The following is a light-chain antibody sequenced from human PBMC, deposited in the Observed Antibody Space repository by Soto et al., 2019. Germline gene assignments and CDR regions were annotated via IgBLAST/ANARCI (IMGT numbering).Light chain of an antibody. CDR2: DAS. V-gene: IGKV3D-20*01. Sequence: EKVLKKSPATLSLYPGERATLSCGASQSVTSSHLAWYQQKPGLAPRLLIYDASTRATGIPARFSGSGSETEFTLTISCLQSEDFATYYCQQYYSFPLTFGGGTNVDIK. J-gene: IGKJ4*01. CDR3: QQYYSFPLT. CDR1: QSVTSSH.